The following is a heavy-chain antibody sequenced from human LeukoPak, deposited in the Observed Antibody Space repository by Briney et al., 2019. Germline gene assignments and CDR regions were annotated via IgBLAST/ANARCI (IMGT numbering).Heavy chain of an antibody. CDR2: FSYSGST. J-gene: IGHJ4*02. V-gene: IGHV4-59*01. CDR1: GGSISDYY. Sequence: SETLSLTCTVSGGSISDYYWNWIRQPPGKGLEWIGYFSYSGSTNYNPSLKSRVTISVDTSKNQFSLKLSSVTAEDTAVYYCASQRDYDSSGYSLDYWGQGTLVTVSS. D-gene: IGHD3-22*01. CDR3: ASQRDYDSSGYSLDY.